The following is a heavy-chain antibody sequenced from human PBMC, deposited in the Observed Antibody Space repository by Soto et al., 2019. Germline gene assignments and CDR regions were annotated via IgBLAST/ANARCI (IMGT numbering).Heavy chain of an antibody. CDR3: ARGPEDSSASGGLDS. D-gene: IGHD6-6*01. CDR1: GYTFSSYG. J-gene: IGHJ4*02. CDR2: ISGYNGRT. V-gene: IGHV1-18*01. Sequence: QVQLVQSGAEVKKPGASVKVSCKASGYTFSSYGISWVRQAPGQGLEWMGWISGYNGRTNYAQKSQGRVAMTTDTATSTDNLELRSLRSDDTAVYYCARGPEDSSASGGLDSWGQGTLVTVSA.